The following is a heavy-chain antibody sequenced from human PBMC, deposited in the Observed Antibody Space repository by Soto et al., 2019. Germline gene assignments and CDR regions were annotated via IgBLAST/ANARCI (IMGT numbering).Heavy chain of an antibody. V-gene: IGHV3-48*01. CDR1: GFTFSSYS. D-gene: IGHD4-17*01. CDR2: ISSSSSTI. CDR3: ARSLDYGDGDSYAFDI. J-gene: IGHJ3*02. Sequence: GGSLRLSCAASGFTFSSYSMNWVRQAPGKGLEWVSYISSSSSTIYYADSVKGRFTISRDNAKNSLYLQMNSLRAEDTAVYYCARSLDYGDGDSYAFDIWGQGTMVTVSS.